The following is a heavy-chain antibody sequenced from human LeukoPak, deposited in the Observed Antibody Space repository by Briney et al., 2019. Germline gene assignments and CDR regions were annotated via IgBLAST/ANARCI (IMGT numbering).Heavy chain of an antibody. CDR2: IYYSGST. CDR1: GGSISSGDYY. Sequence: SQTLSLTCTVSGGSISSGDYYWSWIRQPPGKGLEWIGYIYYSGSTYYNPSLKSRVTISLDTSKNQFSLNLSSVTAADTAVYYCARTSTYYDFWSGYRDFDHWGQGTLVTVSS. D-gene: IGHD3-3*01. J-gene: IGHJ4*02. V-gene: IGHV4-30-4*08. CDR3: ARTSTYYDFWSGYRDFDH.